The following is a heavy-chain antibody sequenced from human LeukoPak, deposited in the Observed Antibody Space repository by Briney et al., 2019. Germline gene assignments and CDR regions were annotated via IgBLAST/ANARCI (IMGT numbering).Heavy chain of an antibody. CDR1: GFTFSSYG. D-gene: IGHD3-10*01. CDR2: ISYDGSNK. V-gene: IGHV3-30*18. CDR3: AKDGLLWFGDPTFDY. J-gene: IGHJ4*02. Sequence: HPGGSLRLSCAASGFTFSSYGMHWVRQAPGKGLEWVAVISYDGSNKYYADSVKGRFTISRDNSKNTLYLQMNSLRAEDTAVYYCAKDGLLWFGDPTFDYWGQGTLVTVSS.